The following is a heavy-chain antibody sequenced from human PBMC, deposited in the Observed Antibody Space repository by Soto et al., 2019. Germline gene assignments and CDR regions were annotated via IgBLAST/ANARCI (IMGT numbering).Heavy chain of an antibody. Sequence: PSETLSLTCTVSGDSISSHYWSWMRQTAGKGLEWIGRIYTSGSTNYNPSLKSRLTMSVDTSKNQFSLKPSSVTAADTGVYFCAKQLYSSSTYNWFDPWGQGTLVTVSS. CDR3: AKQLYSSSTYNWFDP. CDR1: GDSISSHY. V-gene: IGHV4-4*07. J-gene: IGHJ5*02. CDR2: IYTSGST. D-gene: IGHD6-13*01.